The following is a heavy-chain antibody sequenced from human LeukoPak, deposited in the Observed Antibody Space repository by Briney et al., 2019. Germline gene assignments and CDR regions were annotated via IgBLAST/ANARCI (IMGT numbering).Heavy chain of an antibody. D-gene: IGHD4-23*01. J-gene: IGHJ3*02. V-gene: IGHV4-59*02. Sequence: PETLSLTCTVSGGSVPSIYWSWIRQPPGRGLEWIGYLSHSGSSDSNPSLKSRVTILVDTSKNQFSLKLTSVTAADTAVYYCATARYGNAWYVSDIWGEGTMVTVSS. CDR3: ATARYGNAWYVSDI. CDR1: GGSVPSIY. CDR2: LSHSGSS.